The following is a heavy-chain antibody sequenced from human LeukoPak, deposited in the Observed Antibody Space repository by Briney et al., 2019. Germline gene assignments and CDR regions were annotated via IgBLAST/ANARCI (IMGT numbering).Heavy chain of an antibody. CDR1: GGTFSSYA. D-gene: IGHD6-6*01. Sequence: ASVKVSCKASGGTFSSYAISWVRQAPGQGLEWMGGIIPIFGTANYAQKFQGRVTITADKSTSTAYMELSSLRSEDTAVYYCASLGSSSGAPHYYYYYYVDVWGKGTTVTVSS. CDR3: ASLGSSSGAPHYYYYYYVDV. CDR2: IIPIFGTA. J-gene: IGHJ6*03. V-gene: IGHV1-69*06.